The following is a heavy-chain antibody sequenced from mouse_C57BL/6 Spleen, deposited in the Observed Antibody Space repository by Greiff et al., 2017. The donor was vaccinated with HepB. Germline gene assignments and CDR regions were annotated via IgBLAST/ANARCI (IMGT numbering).Heavy chain of an antibody. CDR2: INPNNGGT. V-gene: IGHV1-18*01. D-gene: IGHD1-1*01. J-gene: IGHJ4*01. CDR3: ARKFYYGSSYLYYYAMDY. Sequence: VQLQQSGPELVKPGASVKIPCKASGYTFTDYNMDWVKQSHGKSLEWIGDINPNNGGTIYNQKFKGKATFTVDKSSSTAYMELRSLTSEDTAVYYCARKFYYGSSYLYYYAMDYWGQGTSVTVSS. CDR1: GYTFTDYN.